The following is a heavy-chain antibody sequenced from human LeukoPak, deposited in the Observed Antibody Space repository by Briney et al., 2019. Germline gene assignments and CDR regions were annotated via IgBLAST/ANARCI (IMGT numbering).Heavy chain of an antibody. J-gene: IGHJ4*02. CDR2: IYYSGST. V-gene: IGHV4-61*01. CDR3: ARLIAVAGTDFDY. D-gene: IGHD6-19*01. CDR1: GGSVSSGSYY. Sequence: PSETLSLTCTVSGGSVSSGSYYWSWIRQPPGKGLEWIGYIYYSGSTNYNPSLKSRVTISVDTSKNQFSLKLSSVTAADTAVYYCARLIAVAGTDFDYWGQGTLVTVSS.